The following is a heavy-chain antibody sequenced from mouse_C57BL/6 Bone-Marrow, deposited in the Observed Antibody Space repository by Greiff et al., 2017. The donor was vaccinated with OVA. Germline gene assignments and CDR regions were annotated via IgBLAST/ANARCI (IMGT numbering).Heavy chain of an antibody. J-gene: IGHJ1*03. D-gene: IGHD1-1*01. V-gene: IGHV1-22*01. CDR1: GYTFTDYN. Sequence: VQLKQSGPELVKPGASVKMSCKASGYTFTDYNMHWVKQSHGKSLGWIGYINPNNGGTSYNQKFKGKATLTVNKSSSTAYMELRSLTSEDSAVYYCASTVVADWYFDVWGTGTTVTVSS. CDR3: ASTVVADWYFDV. CDR2: INPNNGGT.